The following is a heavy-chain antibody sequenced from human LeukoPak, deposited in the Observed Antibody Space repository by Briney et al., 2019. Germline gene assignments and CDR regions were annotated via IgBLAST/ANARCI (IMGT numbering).Heavy chain of an antibody. D-gene: IGHD3-22*01. Sequence: PSETLSLTCTVSGGSISSGSYYWSWIRQPAGKGLEWIGRIYTSGSTNYNPSLKSRVTISVDTSKNQFSLKLSSVTAADTAVYYCARSYFYDSSGLYYFDYWGQGTLVTVSS. V-gene: IGHV4-61*02. J-gene: IGHJ4*02. CDR2: IYTSGST. CDR1: GGSISSGSYY. CDR3: ARSYFYDSSGLYYFDY.